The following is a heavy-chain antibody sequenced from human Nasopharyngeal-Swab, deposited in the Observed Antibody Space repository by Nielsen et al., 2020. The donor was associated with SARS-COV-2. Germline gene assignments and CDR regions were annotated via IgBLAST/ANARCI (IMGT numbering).Heavy chain of an antibody. V-gene: IGHV1-46*01. J-gene: IGHJ6*03. CDR2: INPSGGST. Sequence: ASVKVSCKASGCTFTSYYMHWVRPAPGQGLEWMGIINPSGGSTSYAQKFQGRVTMTRDTSTSTVYMELSSLRSEDTAVYYCARDPYCSSTSCYPRVYYYYMDVWGKGTTVTVSS. CDR3: ARDPYCSSTSCYPRVYYYYMDV. CDR1: GCTFTSYY. D-gene: IGHD2-2*01.